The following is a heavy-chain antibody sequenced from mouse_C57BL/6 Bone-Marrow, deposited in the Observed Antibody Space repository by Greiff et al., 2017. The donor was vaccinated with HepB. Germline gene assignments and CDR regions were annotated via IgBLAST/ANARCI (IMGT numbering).Heavy chain of an antibody. CDR3: ARDYGSSGGALDY. D-gene: IGHD1-1*01. Sequence: QVQLQQPGAELVKPGASVKMSCRASGYTFTNNWITWVRQRPGQGLEWIGDVFPGSGGSNNNEKFKRRATLTVGTSSSTAYMQLSSLTSEDSAVYYCARDYGSSGGALDYWGQGTSVTVSS. J-gene: IGHJ4*01. CDR2: VFPGSGGS. CDR1: GYTFTNNW. V-gene: IGHV1-55*01.